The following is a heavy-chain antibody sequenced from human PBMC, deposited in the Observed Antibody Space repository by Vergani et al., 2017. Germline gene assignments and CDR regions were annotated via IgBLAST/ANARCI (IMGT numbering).Heavy chain of an antibody. CDR1: GDSIRSGVYY. CDR3: GRAGLPFYAFYMDG. J-gene: IGHJ6*03. V-gene: IGHV4-31*03. CDR2: IYHTGTT. D-gene: IGHD2/OR15-2a*01. Sequence: QVQLQESGPGLVKPSQTLSLTCTVSGDSIRSGVYYWGWIRQHPGQGLEWIGYIYHTGTTYYNPSLRGRIKISVDTSKNQLSLKLTSVTAADTAVYFCGRAGLPFYAFYMDGWGKGITVTVSS.